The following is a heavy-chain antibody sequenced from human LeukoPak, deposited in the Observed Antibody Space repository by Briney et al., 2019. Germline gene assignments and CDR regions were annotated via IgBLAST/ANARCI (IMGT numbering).Heavy chain of an antibody. D-gene: IGHD1-26*01. Sequence: GGSLRLSCAASGFTFSSYGMHWVRQAPGKGLEWVAVTSYDGSNKDYADSVKGRFTISRDNSKNTLYLQMNSLRVEDTAVYYCAKRADYSGSYQPLDYWGQGTLVTVSS. CDR3: AKRADYSGSYQPLDY. V-gene: IGHV3-30*18. CDR2: TSYDGSNK. J-gene: IGHJ4*02. CDR1: GFTFSSYG.